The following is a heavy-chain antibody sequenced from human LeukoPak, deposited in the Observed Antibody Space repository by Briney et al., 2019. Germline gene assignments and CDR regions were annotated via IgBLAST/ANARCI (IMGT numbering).Heavy chain of an antibody. J-gene: IGHJ4*02. D-gene: IGHD3-10*01. CDR3: AKVLWFGEPREFDY. V-gene: IGHV3-21*04. CDR1: GFTFTDFY. CDR2: ISPTSSYM. Sequence: GGSLRLSCAASGFTFTDFYMNWVRQAPGKGLEWVSWISPTSSYMYYADSVKGRFTISRDNSKNTLYLQMNSLRAEDTAVYYCAKVLWFGEPREFDYWGQGTLVTVSS.